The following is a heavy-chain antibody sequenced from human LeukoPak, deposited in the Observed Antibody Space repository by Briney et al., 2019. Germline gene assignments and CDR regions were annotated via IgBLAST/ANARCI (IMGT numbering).Heavy chain of an antibody. CDR2: IKSKTDGGTT. D-gene: IGHD3-10*01. CDR1: VFTPSNAW. V-gene: IGHV3-15*01. Sequence: GRSLRLSRAASVFTPSNAWMSWVRRAPGTGLEWGGRIKSKTDGGTTDYAAPVKGRFTISRDDSKNTLYLQMNSLKTEDTAVYYCTTEFITGGSGSYKDYWGQGTLVTVSS. CDR3: TTEFITGGSGSYKDY. J-gene: IGHJ4*02.